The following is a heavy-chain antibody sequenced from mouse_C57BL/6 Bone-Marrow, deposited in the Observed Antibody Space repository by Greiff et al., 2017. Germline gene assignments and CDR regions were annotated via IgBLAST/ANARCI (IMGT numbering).Heavy chain of an antibody. CDR3: ARHGNDVPYAMDY. CDR1: GFTFSDYY. D-gene: IGHD2-2*01. J-gene: IGHJ4*01. V-gene: IGHV5-12*01. Sequence: EVHLVESGGGLVQPGGSLKLSCAASGFTFSDYYMYWVRQTPEKRLEWVAYISNGCGSTYYPDTVKGRFTISRDNAKNTLYLQMSRLKSEDTAMYYCARHGNDVPYAMDYWGQGTSVTVSS. CDR2: ISNGCGST.